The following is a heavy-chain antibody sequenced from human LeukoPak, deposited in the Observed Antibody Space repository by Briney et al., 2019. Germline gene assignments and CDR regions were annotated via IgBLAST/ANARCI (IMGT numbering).Heavy chain of an antibody. Sequence: GRSLRLSCAASGFTFSTYGMHWVRQAPGKALEWVAVIWYDGSNEYYADSVKGRFTISRHNSKSTLYLQLNSLRAEDTAVYYCARDSIRDGYNSDYFDYWGQRTLVTVSS. CDR3: ARDSIRDGYNSDYFDY. D-gene: IGHD5-24*01. CDR2: IWYDGSNE. V-gene: IGHV3-33*01. J-gene: IGHJ4*02. CDR1: GFTFSTYG.